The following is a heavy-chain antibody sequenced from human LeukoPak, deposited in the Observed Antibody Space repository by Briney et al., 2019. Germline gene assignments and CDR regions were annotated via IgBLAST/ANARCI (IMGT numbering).Heavy chain of an antibody. J-gene: IGHJ4*02. CDR2: IYSGGST. CDR1: GFTFSGSA. D-gene: IGHD1-14*01. V-gene: IGHV3-53*01. CDR3: ASGRSVSGTCFDY. Sequence: PGGSLRLSCAASGFTFSGSAIHWVRQAPEKGLEWVSVIYSGGSTYYADSVKGRFTISRDNSKNTLYLQMNSLRAEDTAVYYCASGRSVSGTCFDYWGQGTLVTVSS.